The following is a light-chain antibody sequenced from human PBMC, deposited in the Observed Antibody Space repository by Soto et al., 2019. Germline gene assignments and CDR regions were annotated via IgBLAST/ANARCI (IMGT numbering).Light chain of an antibody. CDR3: QVRDSSNDHLV. CDR2: DVT. J-gene: IGLJ3*02. Sequence: QSALTQPPSVSGSPGQSVTVSCTGSSTNIGAYDYVSWYQLHPDKAPRLILFDVTQRPSGVPDRFSGSKSGNTASLTITRVEAGDGADYYCQVRDSSNDHLVFGGGTKLTVL. CDR1: STNIGAYDY. V-gene: IGLV2-11*01.